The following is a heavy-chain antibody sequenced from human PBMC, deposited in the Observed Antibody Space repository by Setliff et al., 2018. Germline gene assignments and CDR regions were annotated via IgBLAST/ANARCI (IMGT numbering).Heavy chain of an antibody. J-gene: IGHJ4*02. CDR3: ARGYCDGIGCPAPLYYFDS. CDR1: GYTFTTYA. CDR2: IIPDNGKT. V-gene: IGHV1-3*03. Sequence: ASVKVSCKSSGYTFTTYAMHWLRQAPGQRLEWMGWIIPDNGKTEYSEEFQDRVTFTTDTSATTAYMDLRSLRSDGMAVYYCARGYCDGIGCPAPLYYFDSWGQGTLVTVSS. D-gene: IGHD2-21*01.